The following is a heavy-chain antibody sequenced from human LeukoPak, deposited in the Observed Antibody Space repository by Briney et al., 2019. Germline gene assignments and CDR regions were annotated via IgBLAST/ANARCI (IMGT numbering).Heavy chain of an antibody. CDR2: IYPGDSDT. CDR3: ARLTEQRLPKAKVFDY. Sequence: GESLKISCKGSGYSFTSYWIGWVRQMPGKGLEWMGIIYPGDSDTRYSPSFQGQVTISADKSISTAYLQWSSLKASDTAMYYCARLTEQRLPKAKVFDYWGQGTLVTVSS. V-gene: IGHV5-51*01. J-gene: IGHJ4*02. CDR1: GYSFTSYW. D-gene: IGHD6-25*01.